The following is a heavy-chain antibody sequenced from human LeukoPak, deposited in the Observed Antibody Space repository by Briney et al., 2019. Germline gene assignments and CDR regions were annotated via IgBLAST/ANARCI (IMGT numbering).Heavy chain of an antibody. V-gene: IGHV4-34*01. CDR1: GGSFSGYY. Sequence: SETLSLTCAVYGGSFSGYYWSWIRQHPGKGLEWIGEINHSGSTNYNPSLKSRVTISVDKSKNQFSLKLSSVTAADTAVYYCARSRQWLVMKAFDIWGQGTMVTVSS. D-gene: IGHD6-19*01. CDR3: ARSRQWLVMKAFDI. CDR2: INHSGST. J-gene: IGHJ3*02.